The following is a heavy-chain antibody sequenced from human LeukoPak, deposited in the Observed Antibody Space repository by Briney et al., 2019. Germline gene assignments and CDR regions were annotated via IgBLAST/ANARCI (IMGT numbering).Heavy chain of an antibody. CDR3: ARHGGYIYLNWFDP. CDR2: VSYSGTT. V-gene: IGHV4-39*01. Sequence: SETLSLTCTVSDGSISGGTYYWGWIRQPPGKGLEWIGTVSYSGTTYYKSSLKSRVTISVDTSKNQFSLHLNSVTAADTAVYYCARHGGYIYLNWFDPWGQGTLVTVSS. CDR1: DGSISGGTYY. J-gene: IGHJ5*01. D-gene: IGHD6-19*01.